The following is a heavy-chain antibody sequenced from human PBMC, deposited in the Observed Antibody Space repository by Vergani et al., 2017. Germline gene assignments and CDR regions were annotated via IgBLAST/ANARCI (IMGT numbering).Heavy chain of an antibody. CDR2: IYVSGIT. Sequence: QVQLQESGPGLVKPSQTLSLTCTVSGASINNDFYYWHWIRQPAGKGLEWIGRIYVSGITDYNSSLQSRVSMSVDTSKNQFSLTLTSVTAADTAFYYCARDNKHLRPRAFDLWGQGKMVTVSS. V-gene: IGHV4-61*02. J-gene: IGHJ3*01. CDR1: GASINNDFYY. CDR3: ARDNKHLRPRAFDL. D-gene: IGHD2-21*01.